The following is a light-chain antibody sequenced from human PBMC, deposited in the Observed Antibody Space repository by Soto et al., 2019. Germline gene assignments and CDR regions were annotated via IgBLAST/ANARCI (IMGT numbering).Light chain of an antibody. V-gene: IGLV2-8*01. CDR3: SSYAGSSNV. J-gene: IGLJ1*01. CDR2: EVN. CDR1: SSDVGGYNY. Sequence: QSVLTQPPSASGSLGQSVAISCTGTSSDVGGYNYVSWYQQHPGKAPKLMIYEVNKRPSGVPDRFSGSKSGNTASLTVSGLQAEDEADYYYSSYAGSSNVFGTGTKVTVL.